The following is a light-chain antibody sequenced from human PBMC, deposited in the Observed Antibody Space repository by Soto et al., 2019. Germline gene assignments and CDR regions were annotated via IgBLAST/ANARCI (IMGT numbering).Light chain of an antibody. J-gene: IGKJ4*01. V-gene: IGKV3-15*01. CDR2: GAS. CDR1: QSVNNN. Sequence: EIVMPQSPATLSVSPGERATLSCRASQSVNNNLAWYQQKPGQAPRLLIYGASARATGIPARFSGSGSGTEFTLTISSLQSEDFAVYHGQQYNNWPLTFGGGTKVELK. CDR3: QQYNNWPLT.